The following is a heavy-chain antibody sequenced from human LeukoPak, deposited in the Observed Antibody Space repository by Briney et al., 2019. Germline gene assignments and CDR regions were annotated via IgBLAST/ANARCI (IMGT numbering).Heavy chain of an antibody. J-gene: IGHJ3*02. D-gene: IGHD2-2*01. Sequence: GESLKISCQGSGYSFTSYWIGWVRQMPGKGLEWMGIIYPDDSDTRYSPSFQGQVTISADKSISTAYLQWSSLKASDTAMYYCARRPYCSSTSCYLAFHIWGQGTMVTVSS. CDR2: IYPDDSDT. V-gene: IGHV5-51*01. CDR3: ARRPYCSSTSCYLAFHI. CDR1: GYSFTSYW.